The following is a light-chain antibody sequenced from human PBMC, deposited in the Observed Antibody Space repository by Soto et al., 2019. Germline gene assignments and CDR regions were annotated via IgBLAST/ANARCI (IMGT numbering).Light chain of an antibody. CDR1: QSVSSNN. CDR2: GAS. J-gene: IGKJ5*01. V-gene: IGKV3-20*01. Sequence: IVLTQSAGTLSLCPGETATLSCRASQSVSSNNLAWYHQKPGQTPSLLIYGASTRATGIPDRFSGSGSGTDFTLTISRLEPEDFTVYYCQQYDNSITFGQGTRLEIE. CDR3: QQYDNSIT.